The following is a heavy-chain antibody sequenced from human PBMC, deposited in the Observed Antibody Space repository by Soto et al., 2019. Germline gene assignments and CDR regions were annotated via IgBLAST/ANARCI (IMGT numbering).Heavy chain of an antibody. V-gene: IGHV4-30-2*01. D-gene: IGHD3-22*01. CDR3: ARVRHSDSTGYHFYFDY. CDR2: IYHTGRS. J-gene: IGHJ4*02. CDR1: GGSITSGGYS. Sequence: QLQLQESGSGLVKPSETLSLTGGVSGGSITSGGYSWIWIRQPPGKGLEWIGYIYHTGRSYSNPSLKRRVTISVDKSKNQFSLKLSSVTVADTAVYYCARVRHSDSTGYHFYFDYWAQGTLVTVSS.